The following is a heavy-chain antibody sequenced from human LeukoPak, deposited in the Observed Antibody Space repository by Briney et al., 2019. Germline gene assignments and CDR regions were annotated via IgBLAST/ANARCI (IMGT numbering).Heavy chain of an antibody. CDR1: GFTFSDYE. CDR3: ARDSGYYYDT. J-gene: IGHJ4*02. CDR2: ISTSGSII. V-gene: IGHV3-48*03. Sequence: GGSLRLSCAASGFTFSDYEMNWVRQAPGKGLEWVSHISTSGSIIHYADSVKGRFTISRDNAKNSLYLQMNSLRAEDTAVYYCARDSGYYYDTWGQGTLVTVSS. D-gene: IGHD3-22*01.